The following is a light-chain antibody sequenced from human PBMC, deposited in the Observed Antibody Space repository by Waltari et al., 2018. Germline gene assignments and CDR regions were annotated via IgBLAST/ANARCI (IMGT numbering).Light chain of an antibody. Sequence: EIVLTQSPATLSLSPGDAATLSCRASQSVGTYLAWYQQKPGQPPRLLIYDASNRATGVPARLGGSGSGTDFTLTISSLEAEDFAVYYCQQRSNWTPHTFGQGARLEIK. CDR2: DAS. CDR3: QQRSNWTPHT. J-gene: IGKJ2*01. CDR1: QSVGTY. V-gene: IGKV3-11*01.